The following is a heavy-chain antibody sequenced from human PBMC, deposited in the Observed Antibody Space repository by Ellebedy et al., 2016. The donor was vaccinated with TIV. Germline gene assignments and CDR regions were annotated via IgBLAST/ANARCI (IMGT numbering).Heavy chain of an antibody. Sequence: PGGSLRLSCAASGLSFSYYGMNWVRQAPGKGLEWVSVIYSGADGGDTYYADSVKGRFTISRDNSTNTLYLQMNSLRAEDTAVYYCARDAADSGGKFDYWGQGALVTVSS. D-gene: IGHD4-23*01. CDR2: IYSGADGGDT. CDR3: ARDAADSGGKFDY. V-gene: IGHV3-53*01. CDR1: GLSFSYYG. J-gene: IGHJ4*02.